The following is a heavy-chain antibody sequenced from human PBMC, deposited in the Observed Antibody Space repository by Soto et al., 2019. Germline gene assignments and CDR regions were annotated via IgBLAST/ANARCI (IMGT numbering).Heavy chain of an antibody. CDR2: ISGSGGST. V-gene: IGHV3-23*01. J-gene: IGHJ3*02. D-gene: IGHD2-8*01. CDR1: GFTFSSYA. Sequence: GGSLRLSCAASGFTFSSYAMSWVRQAPGKGLEWVSAISGSGGSTYYADSVKGRFTISRDNSKNTLYLQMNSLRAEDTAVYYCAKDAPSSSNIVLMVYADDDAFDIWGQGTMVTVSS. CDR3: AKDAPSSSNIVLMVYADDDAFDI.